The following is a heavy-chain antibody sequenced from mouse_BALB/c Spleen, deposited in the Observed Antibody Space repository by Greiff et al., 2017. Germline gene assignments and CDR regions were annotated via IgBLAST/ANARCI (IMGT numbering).Heavy chain of an antibody. D-gene: IGHD3-2*01. CDR2: IYPGNVNT. V-gene: IGHV1S56*01. Sequence: LVESGPELVKPGASVRISCKASGYTFTSYYIHWVKQRPGQGLEWIGWIYPGNVNTKYNEKFKGKATLTADKSSSTAYMQLSSLTSEDSAVYFCARTGIDSSGWDYWGQGTTLTVS. CDR1: GYTFTSYY. CDR3: ARTGIDSSGWDY. J-gene: IGHJ2*01.